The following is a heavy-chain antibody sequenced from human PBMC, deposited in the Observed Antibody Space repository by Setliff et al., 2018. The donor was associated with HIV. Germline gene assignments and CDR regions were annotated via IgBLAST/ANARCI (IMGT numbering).Heavy chain of an antibody. D-gene: IGHD2-15*01. J-gene: IGHJ5*02. Sequence: SETLSLTCTVSGDSIISGDYYWSWIRQPPGKGLEWIGHIHYKGNIDYNASLKSRLAISSDTSKNQFSLNLSSVIAADTAIYFCARFTVVVFGAGEPSWFDPWGQGILVTVSS. V-gene: IGHV4-30-4*08. CDR3: ARFTVVVFGAGEPSWFDP. CDR1: GDSIISGDYY. CDR2: IHYKGNI.